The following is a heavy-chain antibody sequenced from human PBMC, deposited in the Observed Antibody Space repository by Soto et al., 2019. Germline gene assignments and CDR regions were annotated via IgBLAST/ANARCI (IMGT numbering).Heavy chain of an antibody. V-gene: IGHV4-59*12. J-gene: IGHJ5*02. D-gene: IGHD3-22*01. Sequence: SETLSLTCTVSSGSISSYYWSWLRQPPGKGLEWIGYIYYSGSTNYNPSLKSRVTISVDTSKNQFSLKLSSVTAADTAVYYCARDSTYYYDSSGYRPLGFDPWGQGTLVT. CDR3: ARDSTYYYDSSGYRPLGFDP. CDR1: SGSISSYY. CDR2: IYYSGST.